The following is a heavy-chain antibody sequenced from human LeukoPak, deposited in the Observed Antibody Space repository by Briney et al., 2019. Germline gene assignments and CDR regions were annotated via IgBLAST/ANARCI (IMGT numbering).Heavy chain of an antibody. D-gene: IGHD3-10*01. Sequence: PSETLSLTCTVSGGSISSRSYSWAWVRQPPGRGLEWIGYIYYSGSTNYNPSLKSRVTISVDTSKNQFSLKLSSVTAADTAVYYCARRGAYYGSGSYYPFDCWGQGTLVTVSS. CDR3: ARRGAYYGSGSYYPFDC. CDR2: IYYSGST. V-gene: IGHV4-61*05. CDR1: GGSISSRSYS. J-gene: IGHJ4*02.